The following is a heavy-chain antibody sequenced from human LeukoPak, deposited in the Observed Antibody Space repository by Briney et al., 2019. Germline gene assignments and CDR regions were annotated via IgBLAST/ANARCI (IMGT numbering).Heavy chain of an antibody. CDR1: GYTFTSYG. Sequence: GASVKVSCKASGYTFTSYGISWVRQAPGQGLEWMGWISAYNGNTNYAQKLQGRVTMTTDTSTSTAYMELRSLRSDDTAVYYCARDGYAGIVAAGIADYWGQGTLVTVSS. J-gene: IGHJ4*02. V-gene: IGHV1-18*04. D-gene: IGHD6-13*01. CDR3: ARDGYAGIVAAGIADY. CDR2: ISAYNGNT.